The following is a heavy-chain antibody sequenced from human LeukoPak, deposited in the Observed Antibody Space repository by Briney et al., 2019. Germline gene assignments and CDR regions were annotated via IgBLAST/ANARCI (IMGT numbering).Heavy chain of an antibody. CDR3: ARDPNGDYVGAFDFQR. Sequence: PGGSLRLSCAASGFTFSNYALTWVRQAPGKGLEWVSSISGVNTYYTDSVKGRFSISRDNYRNTLYLQMSSLRAEDTDVYYCARDPNGDYVGAFDFQRWGQGTLVTVSS. CDR1: GFTFSNYA. J-gene: IGHJ1*01. CDR2: ISGVNT. V-gene: IGHV3-23*01. D-gene: IGHD4-17*01.